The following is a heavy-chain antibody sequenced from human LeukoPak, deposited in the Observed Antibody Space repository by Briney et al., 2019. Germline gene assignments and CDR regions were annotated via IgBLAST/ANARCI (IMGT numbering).Heavy chain of an antibody. CDR3: ARVGKQLLPKYYFDY. D-gene: IGHD6-6*01. CDR2: ISAYNGNT. Sequence: ASVKVSCKASGYTFTSYGISWVRQAPGQGLEWMGWISAYNGNTNYAQKLQGRVTMTTDTSTSTAYMELRSLRSDDTAVYYCARVGKQLLPKYYFDYWGQGTLVTVSS. J-gene: IGHJ4*02. CDR1: GYTFTSYG. V-gene: IGHV1-18*01.